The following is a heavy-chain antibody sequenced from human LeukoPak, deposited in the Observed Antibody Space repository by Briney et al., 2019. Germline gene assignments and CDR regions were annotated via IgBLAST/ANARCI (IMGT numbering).Heavy chain of an antibody. D-gene: IGHD6-13*01. J-gene: IGHJ4*02. Sequence: PSETLSLTCTVSGYSISSGYYWGWIRQPPGKGLEWIGSIYHSGSTYYNPSLKSRVTISVDTSKNQFSLKLSSVTAADTAVYYCAREIWRTAAAETPGGDYWGQGTLVTVSS. CDR1: GYSISSGYY. CDR2: IYHSGST. V-gene: IGHV4-38-2*02. CDR3: AREIWRTAAAETPGGDY.